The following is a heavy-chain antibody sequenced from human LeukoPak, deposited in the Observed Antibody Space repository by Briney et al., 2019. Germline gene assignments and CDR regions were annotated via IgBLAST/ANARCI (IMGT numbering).Heavy chain of an antibody. Sequence: PSETLSLTCAVYGGSFSGYYWSWIRQPPGKGLEWIGEINHSGSTNYNPSLKSRVTISVDTSKNQFSLRLSSVTAADTAVYYCARERRLGIPSYYYMDVWGKGTTVTVSS. V-gene: IGHV4-34*01. CDR1: GGSFSGYY. J-gene: IGHJ6*03. CDR2: INHSGST. D-gene: IGHD3-16*01. CDR3: ARERRLGIPSYYYMDV.